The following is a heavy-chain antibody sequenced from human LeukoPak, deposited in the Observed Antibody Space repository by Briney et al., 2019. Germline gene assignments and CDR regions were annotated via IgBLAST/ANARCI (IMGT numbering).Heavy chain of an antibody. Sequence: SETLSLTCSVSGGSIRSNHYNWIRQPPGKGPEWIGYVYQTGSTTYNPSLKSRVTISIDTSKNQFSLKLSSVTTADTAVYYCARGGTASWSSVTWFDAWGQGTLVTVSS. V-gene: IGHV4-59*01. CDR1: GGSIRSNH. CDR2: VYQTGST. D-gene: IGHD4-11*01. J-gene: IGHJ5*02. CDR3: ARGGTASWSSVTWFDA.